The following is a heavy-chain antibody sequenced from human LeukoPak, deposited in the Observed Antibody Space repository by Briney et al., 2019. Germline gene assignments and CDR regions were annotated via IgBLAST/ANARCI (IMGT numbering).Heavy chain of an antibody. CDR3: ARQSGAGNWFDP. J-gene: IGHJ5*02. CDR1: GYTFTGYY. V-gene: IGHV1-2*02. D-gene: IGHD3-10*01. CDR2: INPYSGAT. Sequence: ASVKVSCKASGYTFTGYYIHWVRQAPGQGLEWMGWINPYSGATNYAPKFQGRVTVTRDTSISRGYMELSRVRSDDTAVYYCARQSGAGNWFDPWGQGTLVTVSS.